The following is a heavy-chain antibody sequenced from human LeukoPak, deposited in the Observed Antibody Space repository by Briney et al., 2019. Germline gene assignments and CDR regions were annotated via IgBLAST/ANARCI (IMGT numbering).Heavy chain of an antibody. D-gene: IGHD3-22*01. CDR1: GGCFSGYY. V-gene: IGHV4-34*01. Sequence: SETLSLTCAVYGGCFSGYYWSWIRQPPGKGLEWIGEINHSGSTNYNPSLKSRVTISVDTSKNRFSLKLSSVTAADTAVYYCARRRIVVARYFDYWGQGTLVTVSS. J-gene: IGHJ4*02. CDR2: INHSGST. CDR3: ARRRIVVARYFDY.